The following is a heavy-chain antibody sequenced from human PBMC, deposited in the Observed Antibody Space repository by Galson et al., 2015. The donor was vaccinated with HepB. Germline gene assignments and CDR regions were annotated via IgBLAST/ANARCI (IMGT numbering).Heavy chain of an antibody. CDR3: ARVRADYYGSGSYLDL. J-gene: IGHJ2*01. D-gene: IGHD3-10*01. CDR1: GFTVSSNY. CDR2: IYSGGST. Sequence: SLRLSCAASGFTVSSNYMSWVRQAPGKGLEWVSVIYSGGSTYYADSVKGRFTISRDNSKNTLYLQMNSLRAEDTAVYYCARVRADYYGSGSYLDLWGRGTLVTVSS. V-gene: IGHV3-53*01.